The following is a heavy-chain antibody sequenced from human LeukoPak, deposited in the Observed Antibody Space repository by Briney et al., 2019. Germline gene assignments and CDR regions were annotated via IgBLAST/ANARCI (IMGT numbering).Heavy chain of an antibody. V-gene: IGHV3-30*03. Sequence: GGSLRLSCAASGFTFSSYGMHWVRQAPGKGLEWVAVISYDGSNKYYADSVKGRFTISRDNSKNTLYLQMNSLRAEDTAVYYCARDILLWFGDGRCDYWGQGTLVTVSS. D-gene: IGHD3-10*01. CDR3: ARDILLWFGDGRCDY. CDR2: ISYDGSNK. CDR1: GFTFSSYG. J-gene: IGHJ4*02.